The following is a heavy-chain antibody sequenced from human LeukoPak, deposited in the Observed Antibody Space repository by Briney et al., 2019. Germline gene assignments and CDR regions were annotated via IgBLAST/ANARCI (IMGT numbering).Heavy chain of an antibody. CDR1: GFAFTSYA. Sequence: GGSLRLSCAASGFAFTSYAMSWVRQAPGKGLEWVSAISGSGGSTYYADSVKGRFTISRDNSKNTLYLQMNSLRAEDTAVYYCAKPLTFGELPKFPFDYWGQGTLVTVSS. CDR2: ISGSGGST. D-gene: IGHD3-10*01. CDR3: AKPLTFGELPKFPFDY. J-gene: IGHJ4*02. V-gene: IGHV3-23*01.